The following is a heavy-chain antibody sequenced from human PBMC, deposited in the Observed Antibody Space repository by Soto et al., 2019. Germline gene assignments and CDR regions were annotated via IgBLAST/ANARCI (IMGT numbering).Heavy chain of an antibody. V-gene: IGHV4-34*01. CDR3: ARDRIVVVPAAMKPYYYYGMDV. J-gene: IGHJ6*02. CDR2: INHGGTS. CDR1: GGSFSGYY. D-gene: IGHD2-2*01. Sequence: SETLSLTCAVHGGSFSGYYWDWIRQPPGKGLEWIGEINHGGTSNYNPSLKSRVTISVDKSKNQFSLKLSSVTAADTAVYYCARDRIVVVPAAMKPYYYYGMDVWGQGTTVTVPS.